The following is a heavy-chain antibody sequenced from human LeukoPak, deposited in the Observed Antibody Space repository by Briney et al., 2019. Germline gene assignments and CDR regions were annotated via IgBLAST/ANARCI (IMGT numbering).Heavy chain of an antibody. D-gene: IGHD6-13*01. J-gene: IGHJ4*02. CDR3: ARDMSGSLDY. CDR2: INQDGSTK. CDR1: GFTFSNAW. Sequence: GSLRLSCAASGFTFSNAWMAWVRQAPGKGLEWVANINQDGSTKQYVDSVRGRFTISRDNAKNSLYLQMNSLRAEDTALYHCARDMSGSLDYWGQGTLVTVSS. V-gene: IGHV3-7*01.